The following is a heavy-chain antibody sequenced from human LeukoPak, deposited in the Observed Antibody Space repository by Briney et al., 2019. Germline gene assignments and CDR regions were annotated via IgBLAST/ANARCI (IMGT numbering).Heavy chain of an antibody. D-gene: IGHD1-26*01. CDR3: ARRRPEVGSPPLGYYYYGMDV. CDR2: IYNSGTT. V-gene: IGHV4-39*07. Sequence: SETLSLTCTVSGGSISSSNYYWGWLRQPPGKGLEWIGSIYNSGTTYYNPSLKSRVTISVDTSKNQFSLKLSSVTAADTAVYYCARRRPEVGSPPLGYYYYGMDVWGQGTTVTVSS. J-gene: IGHJ6*02. CDR1: GGSISSSNYY.